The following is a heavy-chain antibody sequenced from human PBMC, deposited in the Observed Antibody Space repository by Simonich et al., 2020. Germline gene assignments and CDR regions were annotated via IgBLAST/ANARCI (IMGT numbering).Heavy chain of an antibody. D-gene: IGHD7-27*01. Sequence: QVQLVESGGGVVQPGRSLRLSCAASGFTFSSYAMQWVRQAPGKGLGGVEVQSYDGSNKNYADSVKGRFTISRDNSKNTLYLQMNSLRAEDTAVYYCATDQTGDHRAFDIWGQGTMVTVSS. V-gene: IGHV3-30*07. J-gene: IGHJ3*02. CDR1: GFTFSSYA. CDR2: QSYDGSNK. CDR3: ATDQTGDHRAFDI.